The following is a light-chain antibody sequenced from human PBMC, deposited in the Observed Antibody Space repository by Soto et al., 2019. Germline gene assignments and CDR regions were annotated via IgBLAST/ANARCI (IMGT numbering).Light chain of an antibody. CDR3: SSFAGSNNFPYV. J-gene: IGLJ1*01. CDR2: EIN. CDR1: SSDVGAYDY. Sequence: QSALTQPPSASGSPGQSVTISYTGTSSDVGAYDYGSWYQQHTGKAPKLMIYEINKRPSGVPDRFSGSKSGNTASLTVSGLQAEDEADYYCSSFAGSNNFPYVFGTGTKVTVL. V-gene: IGLV2-8*01.